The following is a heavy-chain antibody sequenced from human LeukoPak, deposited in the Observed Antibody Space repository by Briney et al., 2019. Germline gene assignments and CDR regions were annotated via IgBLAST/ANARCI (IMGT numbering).Heavy chain of an antibody. Sequence: GGSLRLSCAASGLTFSNFAMSWVRQAPGKGLEWVSAISGGGDSTYYADSVKGRFTVSRDIAKNTVFLLMNSLRGEDTAVYYCARGGYYPSGSLDYWGQGTSVTVSS. CDR3: ARGGYYPSGSLDY. V-gene: IGHV3-23*01. J-gene: IGHJ4*02. CDR1: GLTFSNFA. CDR2: ISGGGDST. D-gene: IGHD3-10*01.